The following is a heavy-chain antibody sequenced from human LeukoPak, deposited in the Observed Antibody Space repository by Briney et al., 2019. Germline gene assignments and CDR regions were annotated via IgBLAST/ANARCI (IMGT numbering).Heavy chain of an antibody. CDR1: GGTFSSYA. V-gene: IGHV1-69*05. CDR2: IIPIFGTA. D-gene: IGHD1-26*01. Sequence: ASVKVSCRASGGTFSSYAISWVRQAPGQGLEWMGGIIPIFGTANYAQKFQGRVTITTDESTSTAYMELSSLRSEDTAVYYCAGSYSGSLDYWGQGTLVTVSS. J-gene: IGHJ4*02. CDR3: AGSYSGSLDY.